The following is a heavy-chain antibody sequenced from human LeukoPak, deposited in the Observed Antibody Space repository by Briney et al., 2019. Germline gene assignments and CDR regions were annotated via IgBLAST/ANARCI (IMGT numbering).Heavy chain of an antibody. J-gene: IGHJ4*02. CDR2: ISTSNTYI. V-gene: IGHV3-21*01. CDR1: GFTFNNYA. Sequence: GGSLSLSCAASGFTFNNYAMSWVRQVPGKGLEWVSSISTSNTYIYYADSVKGRFTISRDNAKKSVYLQMNSLRAEDTAVYYCARDGIMTNSAWDFDYWGQGTLVTVSS. D-gene: IGHD6-19*01. CDR3: ARDGIMTNSAWDFDY.